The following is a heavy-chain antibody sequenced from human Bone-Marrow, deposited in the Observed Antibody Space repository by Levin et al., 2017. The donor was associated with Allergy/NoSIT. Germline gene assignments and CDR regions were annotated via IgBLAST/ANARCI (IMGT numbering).Heavy chain of an antibody. CDR1: GGSIRSGGYY. CDR3: ARFDVSGGRCSGGSCYSESALNAFDI. D-gene: IGHD2-15*01. J-gene: IGHJ3*02. CDR2: IYYSGST. V-gene: IGHV4-31*03. Sequence: SQTLSLTCTVSGGSIRSGGYYWSWIRQHPGKGLAWIGYIYYSGSTYYNPSLKSRVTISVDTSKNQFSLKLSSVTAADTAVYYCARFDVSGGRCSGGSCYSESALNAFDIWGQGTMVTVSS.